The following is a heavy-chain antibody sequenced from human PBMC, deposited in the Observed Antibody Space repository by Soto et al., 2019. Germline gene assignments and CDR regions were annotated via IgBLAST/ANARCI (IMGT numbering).Heavy chain of an antibody. Sequence: GESLKISWKGSGYSFTSYWIGWVRQMPGKGLEWMGVIYPGNSDTRYSPSFQGQGTISADKSISTAYLQWSSLRSEDTAVYYCVRDSPIGSTYSGYDGIDYWGQGTLVTVSS. CDR1: GYSFTSYW. J-gene: IGHJ4*02. V-gene: IGHV5-51*01. CDR3: VRDSPIGSTYSGYDGIDY. CDR2: IYPGNSDT. D-gene: IGHD5-12*01.